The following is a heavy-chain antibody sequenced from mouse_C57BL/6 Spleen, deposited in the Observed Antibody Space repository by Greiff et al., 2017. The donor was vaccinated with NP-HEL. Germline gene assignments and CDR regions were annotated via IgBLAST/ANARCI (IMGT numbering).Heavy chain of an antibody. CDR2: ISSGSSTI. V-gene: IGHV5-17*01. Sequence: DVQLVESGGGLVKPGGSLKLSCAASGFTFSDYGMHWVRQAPEKGLEWVAYISSGSSTIYYADTVKGRFTISRDNAKNTLFLQMTSLRSEDTAMYYCARPYGHYYAMDYWGQGTSVTVSS. CDR3: ARPYGHYYAMDY. J-gene: IGHJ4*01. CDR1: GFTFSDYG. D-gene: IGHD1-1*02.